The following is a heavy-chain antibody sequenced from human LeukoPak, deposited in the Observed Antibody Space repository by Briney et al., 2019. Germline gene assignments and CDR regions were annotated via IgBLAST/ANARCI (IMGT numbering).Heavy chain of an antibody. J-gene: IGHJ6*03. CDR3: AGASVYYYDSTMDV. CDR1: GGSINSYY. D-gene: IGHD3-22*01. Sequence: SETLSLTCTVSGGSINSYYWSWIRQPPGKGLEWIGYIYYSGSTNYNPSLKSRVTISVDTSKNQFSLKLSSVTAADTAVYYCAGASVYYYDSTMDVWGKGTTVTISS. V-gene: IGHV4-59*01. CDR2: IYYSGST.